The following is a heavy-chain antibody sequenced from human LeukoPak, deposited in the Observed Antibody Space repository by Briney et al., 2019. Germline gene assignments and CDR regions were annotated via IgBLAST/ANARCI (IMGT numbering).Heavy chain of an antibody. CDR2: MNPNSGNT. J-gene: IGHJ5*02. V-gene: IGHV1-8*01. CDR1: GYTFTTYD. Sequence: GASVKVSCKASGYTFTTYDINWVRHATGQGLELMVGMNPNSGNTGYTQKFQGRVTMTRNTSISTAYMELSSLRSEDTAVYYCARGRGSGHKENWFDPWGQGTLVTVSS. CDR3: ARGRGSGHKENWFDP. D-gene: IGHD6-19*01.